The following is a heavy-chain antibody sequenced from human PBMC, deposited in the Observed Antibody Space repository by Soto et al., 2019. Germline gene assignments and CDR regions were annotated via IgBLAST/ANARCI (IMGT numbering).Heavy chain of an antibody. V-gene: IGHV1-2*02. Sequence: QVQLVQSGAEVKKPGASVKVSCKASGYTFTGYYMYWVRQAPGQGLEWMGWINPDSGGTNYAQNFQGSVTMTRDTSSSTAYMELTRLTSDDTAVDYCAKPYCGTNSCHGWFAPWGQGTLVTVSS. CDR3: AKPYCGTNSCHGWFAP. D-gene: IGHD2-21*01. CDR1: GYTFTGYY. J-gene: IGHJ5*02. CDR2: INPDSGGT.